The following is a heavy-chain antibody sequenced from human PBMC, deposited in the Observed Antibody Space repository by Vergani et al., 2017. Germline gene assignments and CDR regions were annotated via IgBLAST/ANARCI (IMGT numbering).Heavy chain of an antibody. D-gene: IGHD1-1*01. Sequence: QVQLVDSEGGVVQPGRSLTLSCVASGFTFSTHCMHWVRQAPGKGLEWVAVIWHDGSKKYFGDSVKGRFTISRANSKNTLYLQMNSLRLEDTAVCYCARWGNEKRLDSWGQGTLVTVSS. J-gene: IGHJ5*01. V-gene: IGHV3-33*01. CDR3: ARWGNEKRLDS. CDR1: GFTFSTHC. CDR2: IWHDGSKK.